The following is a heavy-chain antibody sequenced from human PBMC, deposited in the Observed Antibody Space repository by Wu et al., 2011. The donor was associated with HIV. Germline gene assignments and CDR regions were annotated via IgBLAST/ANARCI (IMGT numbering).Heavy chain of an antibody. V-gene: IGHV1-2*02. Sequence: QVQLVQSGAEVKKPGASVKVSCKASGYTFTSYGITWVRQAPGQGLEWMGWINPNSGGTSYAQKFQGRVTMTRDTSISTAYMELSRLRSDDTAMYYCARAPAATYYMDVWGKGTTVTVSS. CDR2: INPNSGGT. CDR1: GYTFTSYG. D-gene: IGHD2-2*01. CDR3: ARAPAATYYMDV. J-gene: IGHJ6*03.